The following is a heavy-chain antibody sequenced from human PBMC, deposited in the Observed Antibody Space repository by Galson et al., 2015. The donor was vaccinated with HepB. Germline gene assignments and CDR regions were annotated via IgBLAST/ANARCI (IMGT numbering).Heavy chain of an antibody. V-gene: IGHV3-23*01. CDR3: TKVAYTSGWGPFDY. CDR1: GFTFSTYA. CDR2: IDHDGGSP. D-gene: IGHD6-19*01. J-gene: IGHJ4*02. Sequence: SLRLSCAASGFTFSTYAMSWVRQTPGKGLQWVSSIDHDGGSPNYVDSVKGRFTISRDNSKNTLSLQMNSLRAEDTAIYYCTKVAYTSGWGPFDYWGQGTLVTVSS.